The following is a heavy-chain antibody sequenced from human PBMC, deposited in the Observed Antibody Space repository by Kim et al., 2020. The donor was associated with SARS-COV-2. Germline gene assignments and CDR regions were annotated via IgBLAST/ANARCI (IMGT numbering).Heavy chain of an antibody. D-gene: IGHD3-16*01. CDR2: ISYDGSNK. Sequence: GGSLRLSCAASGFTFSSYAMHWVRQAPGKGLEWVAVISYDGSNKYYADSVKGRFTISRDNSKNTLYLQMNSLRAEDTAVYYCARARGEFSPMTYWGQGTLVTVSS. J-gene: IGHJ4*02. CDR3: ARARGEFSPMTY. CDR1: GFTFSSYA. V-gene: IGHV3-30-3*01.